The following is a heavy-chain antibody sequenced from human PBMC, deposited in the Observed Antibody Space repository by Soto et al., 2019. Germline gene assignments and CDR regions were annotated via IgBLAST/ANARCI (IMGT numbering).Heavy chain of an antibody. CDR1: GYTFTSYD. V-gene: IGHV1-8*01. Sequence: QVQPVQSGAEVKKPGASVKVSCKASGYTFTSYDINWVRQATGQGLEWMGWMNPNSGNTGYAQKFQGRVTMTMNICISTAYMELSSLRSEDTAVYYCARLDCTNGVCYHYYYGMDVWGQGTTVTVSS. J-gene: IGHJ6*02. D-gene: IGHD2-8*01. CDR2: MNPNSGNT. CDR3: ARLDCTNGVCYHYYYGMDV.